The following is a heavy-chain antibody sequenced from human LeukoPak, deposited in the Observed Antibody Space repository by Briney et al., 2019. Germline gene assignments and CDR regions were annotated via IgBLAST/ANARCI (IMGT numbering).Heavy chain of an antibody. Sequence: GGSLRLSCAASGFTFSSCWMSWVRQAPGKGLEWVANIKQDGSEKYYVDSVKGRFTISRDNAKNSLYLQMNSLRAEDTAVYYCARAVLRIYSYGLFDYWGQGTLVTVSS. V-gene: IGHV3-7*01. D-gene: IGHD5-18*01. CDR3: ARAVLRIYSYGLFDY. CDR1: GFTFSSCW. J-gene: IGHJ4*02. CDR2: IKQDGSEK.